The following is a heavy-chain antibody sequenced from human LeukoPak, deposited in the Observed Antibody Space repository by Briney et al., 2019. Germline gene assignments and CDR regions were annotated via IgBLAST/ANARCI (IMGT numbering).Heavy chain of an antibody. CDR3: ARVGAVAGIIDY. V-gene: IGHV4-61*01. Sequence: PSGTLSLTCTVSGGSVSSGSYYWSWIRQPPGKGLEWIGYIYYSGSTNYNPSLKSRVTISVDTSKNQFSLKLSSVTAADTAVYYCARVGAVAGIIDYWGQGTLVTVSS. D-gene: IGHD6-19*01. CDR1: GGSVSSGSYY. J-gene: IGHJ4*02. CDR2: IYYSGST.